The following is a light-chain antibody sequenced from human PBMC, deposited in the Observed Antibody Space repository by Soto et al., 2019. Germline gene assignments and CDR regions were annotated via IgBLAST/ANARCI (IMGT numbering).Light chain of an antibody. CDR1: SSNIGAGYD. J-gene: IGLJ1*01. V-gene: IGLV1-40*01. CDR2: DNN. CDR3: QSYDSSLSGYV. Sequence: SGLAQPRSVSGARGRRVTISCTGSSSNIGAGYDVHWYQQLPGTAPKLLIYDNNNRPSGVPDRFSGSKSGTSASLAITGLQAEDEADYYCQSYDSSLSGYVFGTGTKVTVL.